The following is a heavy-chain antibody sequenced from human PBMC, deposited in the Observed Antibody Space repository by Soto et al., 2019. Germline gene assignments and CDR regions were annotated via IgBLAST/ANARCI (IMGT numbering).Heavy chain of an antibody. J-gene: IGHJ4*02. CDR1: GGSFSGYY. Sequence: LSLTCAVYGGSFSGYYWSWIRQPPGKGLEWIGEINHSGSTNYNPSLKSRVTISVDTSKNQFSLKLSSVTAADTAVYYCARHQLWFDYWGQGTLVTVSS. CDR2: INHSGST. CDR3: ARHQLWFDY. D-gene: IGHD5-18*01. V-gene: IGHV4-34*01.